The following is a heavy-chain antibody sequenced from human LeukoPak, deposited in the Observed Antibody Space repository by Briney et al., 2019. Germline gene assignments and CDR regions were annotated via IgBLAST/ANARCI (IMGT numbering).Heavy chain of an antibody. CDR3: ARVNRGEPYNWFDP. CDR1: GGSISSYY. D-gene: IGHD4-17*01. Sequence: PSETLSLTCTVSGGSISSYYWSWIRQPPGKGLEWIGYIYYSGSTNYNPSLKSRVTISVDTSKNQFSLKLSSVTAADTAVYYCARVNRGEPYNWFDPWGQGTLVTVSS. CDR2: IYYSGST. V-gene: IGHV4-59*08. J-gene: IGHJ5*02.